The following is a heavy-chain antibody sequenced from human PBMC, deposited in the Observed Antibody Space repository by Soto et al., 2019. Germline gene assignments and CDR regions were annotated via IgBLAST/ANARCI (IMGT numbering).Heavy chain of an antibody. V-gene: IGHV3-53*01. Sequence: GGSLRLSCAASGFTVSSNYMSWVRQAPGKGLEWVSVIYSGGSTYYADSVKGRFTISRDNSKNTLYLQMNSLRAEDTAVYYCASSSGYYYDAFDIWGQGTMVTVSS. J-gene: IGHJ3*02. CDR2: IYSGGST. CDR3: ASSSGYYYDAFDI. CDR1: GFTVSSNY. D-gene: IGHD3-22*01.